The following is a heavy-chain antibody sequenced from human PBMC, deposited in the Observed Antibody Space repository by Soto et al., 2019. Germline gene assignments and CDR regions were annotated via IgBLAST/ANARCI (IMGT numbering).Heavy chain of an antibody. Sequence: SETLSLTCTVSGGSITSSSYYWGWIRQPPGKGLEWIGSIYYTGSAYYNPSLKSRVTISVDTSKNQFSLKLRSVTAADTAVYYCMLGSGWKDFDYWGQGTLVTVSS. CDR2: IYYTGSA. CDR3: MLGSGWKDFDY. V-gene: IGHV4-39*01. CDR1: GGSITSSSYY. D-gene: IGHD3-22*01. J-gene: IGHJ4*02.